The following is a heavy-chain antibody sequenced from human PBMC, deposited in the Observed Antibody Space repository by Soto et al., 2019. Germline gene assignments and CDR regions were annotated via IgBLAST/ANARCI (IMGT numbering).Heavy chain of an antibody. V-gene: IGHV4-30-4*01. J-gene: IGHJ5*02. CDR2: IYYSGSN. CDR3: AAPGGDWFNWFDP. D-gene: IGHD3-9*01. CDR1: GGSISSGDYY. Sequence: QVQLQESGPGLVKPSQTLSLTCTVSGGSISSGDYYWSWIRQPPGKGLEWIGYIYYSGSNYYNPSLKSRFTISVDTSKNQFSLKLSSVTAADTAVYYCAAPGGDWFNWFDPWGQGTLVTVSS.